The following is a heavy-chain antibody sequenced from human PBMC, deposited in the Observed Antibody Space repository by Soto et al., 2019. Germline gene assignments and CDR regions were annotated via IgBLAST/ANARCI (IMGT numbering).Heavy chain of an antibody. CDR2: VYYSGTT. J-gene: IGHJ4*02. D-gene: IGHD5-12*01. CDR3: ARGRGPFDY. CDR1: GDSITSDY. V-gene: IGHV4-59*01. Sequence: SETMSLTCTVSGDSITSDYWSWIRQPPGKGLEWIGYVYYSGTTSYNPSLNSRVTISVDTSKIQFSLRLSSVTAADTALYFCARGRGPFDYWGQGALVTVSS.